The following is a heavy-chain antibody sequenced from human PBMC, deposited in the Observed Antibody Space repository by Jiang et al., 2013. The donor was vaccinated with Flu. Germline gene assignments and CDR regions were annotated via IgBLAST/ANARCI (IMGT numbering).Heavy chain of an antibody. CDR2: IRFDGSTE. D-gene: IGHD2-2*01. J-gene: IGHJ4*02. Sequence: GVVQPGGSLRLSCAASGFTFSYFAMYWVRQAPGKGLEWVASIRFDGSTEYYVDSVKGRFTISRDNSKNTLFLQMNSLRPEDTSVYYCATLRGSSFDTYLADYWGQGTLVTVSS. CDR3: ATLRGSSFDTYLADY. CDR1: GFTFSYFA. V-gene: IGHV3-30*02.